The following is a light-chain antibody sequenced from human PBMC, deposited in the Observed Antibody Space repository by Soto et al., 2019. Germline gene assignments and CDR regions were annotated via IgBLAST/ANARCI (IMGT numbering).Light chain of an antibody. CDR2: DDS. Sequence: AIQLTQSPSSLSASVGDRVTITCRASQGISSALAWYQQKPGKAPKLLIYDDSSLESGVPSRFSGSGSGTEFTLTISSLQSEDFAVYYCQQYHNWPTFGQGTRLEIK. V-gene: IGKV1D-13*01. CDR1: QGISSA. CDR3: QQYHNWPT. J-gene: IGKJ5*01.